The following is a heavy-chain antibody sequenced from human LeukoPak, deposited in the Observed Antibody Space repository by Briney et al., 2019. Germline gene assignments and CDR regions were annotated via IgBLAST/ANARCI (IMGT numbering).Heavy chain of an antibody. Sequence: SETLSLTCNVSGGSISSYHWSWIRQPAGKGLEWVGRIYDIGSTNYNPSLKSRVFISVDKSKNLLSLKLISVTAADTAVYFCARDTERPPYYYYYMDVWGRGTTVTVSS. D-gene: IGHD4-17*01. J-gene: IGHJ6*03. CDR2: IYDIGST. CDR1: GGSISSYH. V-gene: IGHV4-4*07. CDR3: ARDTERPPYYYYYMDV.